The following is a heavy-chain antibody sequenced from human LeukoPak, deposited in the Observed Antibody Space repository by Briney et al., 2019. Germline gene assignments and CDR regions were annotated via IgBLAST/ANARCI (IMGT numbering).Heavy chain of an antibody. CDR1: GGSLSSGGYY. J-gene: IGHJ4*02. D-gene: IGHD1-26*01. CDR2: IYYSGST. Sequence: SETLSLTCAVSGGSLSSGGYYWSWLRQHPGTGLEWIGYIYYSGSTYYNPSLKSRVTISIDTSKNQFSLKLGSVTAAETAIYYCARNIVGPRQVNYWGQGTLVTVSS. V-gene: IGHV4-31*11. CDR3: ARNIVGPRQVNY.